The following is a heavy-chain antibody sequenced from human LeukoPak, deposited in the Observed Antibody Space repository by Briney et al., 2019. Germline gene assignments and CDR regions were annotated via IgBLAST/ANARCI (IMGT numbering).Heavy chain of an antibody. J-gene: IGHJ4*02. CDR1: GFTFSNYW. CDR2: INNDGSEK. V-gene: IGHV3-7*01. CDR3: ARDKVPY. Sequence: GGSLRLSCAASGFTFSNYWMSWVRQAPGKGLEWVAHINNDGSEKYYVDSVKGRFTISRDNAKNSLYLQMDSLRVEDTAVYYCARDKVPYWAQGTLVTVSS.